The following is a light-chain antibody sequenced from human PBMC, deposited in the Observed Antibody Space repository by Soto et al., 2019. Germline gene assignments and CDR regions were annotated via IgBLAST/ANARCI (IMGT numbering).Light chain of an antibody. CDR2: GAS. V-gene: IGKV3-20*01. CDR3: QHYGSSPRT. CDR1: QSVSSSH. Sequence: EIVLTQSPGTLSLSPGERATLSCRASQSVSSSHLAWYQQKPGQAPRLFMYGASNRATGIPDRFSGSGSGKDFTLSISRLEPEDFAVYYCQHYGSSPRTFGQGIKLEIK. J-gene: IGKJ2*01.